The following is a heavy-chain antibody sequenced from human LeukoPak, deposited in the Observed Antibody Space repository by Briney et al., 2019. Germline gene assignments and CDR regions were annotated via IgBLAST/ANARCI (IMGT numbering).Heavy chain of an antibody. CDR3: GRGRYCSPDICPGGDASDI. V-gene: IGHV4-4*07. Sequence: PSETLSLTCTVSGGSINNYYWSWIRQPAGKGLEWIGRIYTRGSTNYNPSLKSRVTMSVDTSKNQFSLKLSSVTAADTAVYYRGRGRYCSPDICPGGDASDICRQGTMVSVSS. CDR1: GGSINNYY. J-gene: IGHJ3*02. CDR2: IYTRGST. D-gene: IGHD2-15*01.